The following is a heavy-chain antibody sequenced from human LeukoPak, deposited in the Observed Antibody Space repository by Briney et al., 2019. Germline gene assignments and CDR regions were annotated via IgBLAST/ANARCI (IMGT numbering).Heavy chain of an antibody. CDR2: TKGDGSEI. J-gene: IGHJ3*01. D-gene: IGHD3-16*01. CDR3: ARPAYTAAYDL. CDR1: GFIFSTYW. Sequence: GGSLRLSCAASGFIFSTYWMMWARQAPGKGLEWVANTKGDGSEIHYVDSVKGRFTISRDNARNSLFLQMNGLRPEDTAVYYCARPAYTAAYDLWGQGTMVTVSS. V-gene: IGHV3-7*01.